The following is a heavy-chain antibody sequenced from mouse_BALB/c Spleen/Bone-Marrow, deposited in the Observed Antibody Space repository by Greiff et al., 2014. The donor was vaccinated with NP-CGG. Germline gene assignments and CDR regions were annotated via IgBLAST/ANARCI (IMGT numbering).Heavy chain of an antibody. CDR1: GFTFSSFG. J-gene: IGHJ2*01. CDR3: TRGGNWEDFDY. D-gene: IGHD4-1*01. CDR2: ISSGSSTI. V-gene: IGHV5-17*02. Sequence: EVHLVESGGGLVQPGGSRKLSCAASGFTFSSFGMHWVRQAPERGLEWVAYISSGSSTIFYADTVKGRFTISRDNPKNTLFLQMTRLRSEDTAMYYCTRGGNWEDFDYGGQGTTLTVSS.